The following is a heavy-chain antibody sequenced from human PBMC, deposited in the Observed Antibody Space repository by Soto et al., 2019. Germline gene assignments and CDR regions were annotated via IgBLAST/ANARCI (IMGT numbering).Heavy chain of an antibody. V-gene: IGHV3-33*01. CDR1: GFTFSNYD. CDR3: ARGPRDSSSSIDY. Sequence: QVQLVESGGSVVQPGRSLGLSCAASGFTFSNYDMHWVRQAPGKGLEWVAFIWYDGTNKYYADSVKGRFTISRDNSKNTLYLQMNSLRAEDTAIYYCARGPRDSSSSIDYWGQGTLVTVSS. J-gene: IGHJ4*02. CDR2: IWYDGTNK. D-gene: IGHD6-13*01.